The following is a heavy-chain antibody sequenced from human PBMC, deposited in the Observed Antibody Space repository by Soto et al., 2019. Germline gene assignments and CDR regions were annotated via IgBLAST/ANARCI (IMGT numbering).Heavy chain of an antibody. V-gene: IGHV3-23*01. CDR3: AKWSVKSSGYFNRVAFFDY. J-gene: IGHJ4*02. D-gene: IGHD3-22*01. Sequence: PGGSLRLSCAASGFTFSSYAMSWVRQAPGKGLEWVSAISGSGGSTYYADSVKGRFTISRDNSKNTLYLQMNSLRAEDTAVYYCAKWSVKSSGYFNRVAFFDYWGQGTLVTVSS. CDR2: ISGSGGST. CDR1: GFTFSSYA.